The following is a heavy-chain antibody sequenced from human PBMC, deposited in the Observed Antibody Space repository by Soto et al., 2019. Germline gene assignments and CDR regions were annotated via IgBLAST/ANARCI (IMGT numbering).Heavy chain of an antibody. V-gene: IGHV3-23*01. CDR1: GYTFSSYV. D-gene: IGHD4-4*01. CDR3: TKDLLTTITTLGH. J-gene: IGHJ4*02. Sequence: GSLRLSCAASGYTFSSYVMTWVRQAPGKGLEWVSSISGVGTSKFYADSVKGRFTISRDNSKNILYLQMDSLRAEDTAVYYCTKDLLTTITTLGHWGQGTLVTVSS. CDR2: ISGVGTSK.